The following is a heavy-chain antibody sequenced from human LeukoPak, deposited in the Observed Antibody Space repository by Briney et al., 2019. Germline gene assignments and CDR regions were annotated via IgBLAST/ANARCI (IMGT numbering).Heavy chain of an antibody. CDR3: ARESDHSNYPGTFDH. V-gene: IGHV3-7*01. Sequence: GGSLRLSCAASGFTFSRYWMSWVRQAPGKRLEWVANIKHDGSEKYYVDSVKGRFTISRDNAKNSPSLQMNSLRVEDTALYYCARESDHSNYPGTFDHWGPGTLVAVSS. CDR2: IKHDGSEK. J-gene: IGHJ4*02. D-gene: IGHD4-11*01. CDR1: GFTFSRYW.